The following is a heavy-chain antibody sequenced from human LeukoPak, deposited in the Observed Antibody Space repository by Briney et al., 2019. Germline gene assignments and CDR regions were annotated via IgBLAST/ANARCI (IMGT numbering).Heavy chain of an antibody. D-gene: IGHD6-19*01. J-gene: IGHJ5*02. CDR2: ISGSGGST. CDR3: AKDRVPDSGWSLDL. Sequence: GGSLRLSCAASGFTFSSYAMSWVRQAPGKGLEWVSAISGSGGSTYYADSVKGRFIISRENSGDTLYLHMNSLRAEDSAIYYCAKDRVPDSGWSLDLWGQGTRVTVSS. CDR1: GFTFSSYA. V-gene: IGHV3-23*01.